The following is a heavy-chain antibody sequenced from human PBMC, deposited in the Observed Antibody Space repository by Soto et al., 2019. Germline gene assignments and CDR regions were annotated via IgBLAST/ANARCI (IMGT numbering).Heavy chain of an antibody. CDR3: ARVPHVLLWFGRKYGMDV. V-gene: IGHV4-4*02. J-gene: IGHJ6*02. Sequence: QVQLQESGPGLVKPSGTLSLTCAVSGGSISSSNWWSWVRQPPGKGLEWMGEIYHSGSTNYNPSLKSRVTISVDKSKNQFSLKLSSVTAADTAVYYCARVPHVLLWFGRKYGMDVWGQGTTVTVSS. CDR2: IYHSGST. CDR1: GGSISSSNW. D-gene: IGHD3-10*01.